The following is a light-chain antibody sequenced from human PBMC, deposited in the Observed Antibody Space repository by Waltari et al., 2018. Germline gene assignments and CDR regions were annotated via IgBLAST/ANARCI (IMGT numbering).Light chain of an antibody. V-gene: IGKV1-5*03. CDR1: QSIATW. CDR3: QQYNSYPWT. Sequence: DIQMTPAPSTLSPSVGDRVTITCRASQSIATWLAWYQPKPGKAPNLLIYEASSLGSGVPSRFSGSGSGTEFTLTISSLQPDDFATYYCQQYNSYPWTFGQGTKVEIK. CDR2: EAS. J-gene: IGKJ1*01.